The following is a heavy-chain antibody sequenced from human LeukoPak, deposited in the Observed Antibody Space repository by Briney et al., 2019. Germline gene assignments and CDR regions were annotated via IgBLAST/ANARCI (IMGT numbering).Heavy chain of an antibody. J-gene: IGHJ4*02. CDR1: GYTFTSYD. D-gene: IGHD3-22*01. CDR2: INPSGGST. CDR3: ARGHYYDSSGYHFDY. V-gene: IGHV1-46*01. Sequence: ASVKVSCKASGYTFTSYDINWVRQAPGQGLEWMGIINPSGGSTSYAQKFQGRVTMTRDTSTSTVYMELSSLRSEDTAVYYCARGHYYDSSGYHFDYWGQGTLVTVSS.